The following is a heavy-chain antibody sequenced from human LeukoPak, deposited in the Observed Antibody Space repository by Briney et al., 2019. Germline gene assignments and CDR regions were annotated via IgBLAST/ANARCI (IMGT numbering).Heavy chain of an antibody. CDR2: IYSGGST. V-gene: IGHV3-66*02. Sequence: GGSLRLSCAASGFTVSSNYMSWVRQAPGKGLEWVSVIYSGGSTYYADSVKGRFTISRDNSKNTLYLQMNSLRAEDTAVYYCARRQRYCGGDCGYYFDYWGQGPLVTVSS. CDR3: ARRQRYCGGDCGYYFDY. J-gene: IGHJ4*02. CDR1: GFTVSSNY. D-gene: IGHD2-21*01.